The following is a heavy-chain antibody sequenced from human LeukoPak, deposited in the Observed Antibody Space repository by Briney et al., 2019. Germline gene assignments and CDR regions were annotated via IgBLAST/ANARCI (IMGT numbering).Heavy chain of an antibody. Sequence: PGGSLRLSCAASGFTFSSCAMHWVRQAPGKGLEWVAVISYDGSDIYCTDSVKGRFTISRDNSKNTLYLQMDSLRAEDTAVYYCARPGYSYGGGFDPWGQGTLVTVSS. V-gene: IGHV3-30-3*01. CDR3: ARPGYSYGGGFDP. CDR1: GFTFSSCA. J-gene: IGHJ5*02. CDR2: ISYDGSDI. D-gene: IGHD5-18*01.